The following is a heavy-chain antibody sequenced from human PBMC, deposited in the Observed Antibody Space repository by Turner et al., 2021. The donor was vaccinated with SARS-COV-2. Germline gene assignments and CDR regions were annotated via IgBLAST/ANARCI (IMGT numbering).Heavy chain of an antibody. CDR2: INPNSGGT. CDR3: AVLEMATITDAFDI. CDR1: GYTFPGYY. D-gene: IGHD5-12*01. V-gene: IGHV1-2*02. J-gene: IGHJ3*02. Sequence: QVQLVQSGAEVKKPGASVKVSCKASGYTFPGYYMHWVRQAPGQGLEWMGWINPNSGGTNYAQKFQGRFTMTRYTSISTAYIELSRLRSDDTAVYYCAVLEMATITDAFDIWGQGTMVTVSS.